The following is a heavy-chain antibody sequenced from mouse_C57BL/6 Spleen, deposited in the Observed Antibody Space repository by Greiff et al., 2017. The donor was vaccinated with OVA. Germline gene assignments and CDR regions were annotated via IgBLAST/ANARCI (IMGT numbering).Heavy chain of an antibody. CDR3: ARSSYDGYYGY. CDR1: GCTFTSYW. Sequence: QVQLQQPGAELVMPGASVKLSCKASGCTFTSYWMHWVKQRPGQGLEWIGEIDPSDSYTNYNQKFKGKSTLTVDKSSSTAYMQLSSLTSEDSAVYYCARSSYDGYYGYWGQGTTLTVSS. V-gene: IGHV1-69*01. CDR2: IDPSDSYT. J-gene: IGHJ2*01. D-gene: IGHD2-3*01.